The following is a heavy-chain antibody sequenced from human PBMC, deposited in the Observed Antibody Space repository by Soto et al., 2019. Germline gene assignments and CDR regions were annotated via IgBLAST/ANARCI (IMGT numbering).Heavy chain of an antibody. J-gene: IGHJ4*02. CDR1: GGSFSGYY. CDR3: ARVEDFSSGYYY. CDR2: INHSGST. V-gene: IGHV4-34*01. D-gene: IGHD3-3*01. Sequence: SETLSLTCAVYGGSFSGYYCSWIRQPPWKGLEWIGEINHSGSTNYNPSLKSRVTISVDTSKNQFSLKMSSVTAADTAVYYCARVEDFSSGYYYWGQGTLVTFCS.